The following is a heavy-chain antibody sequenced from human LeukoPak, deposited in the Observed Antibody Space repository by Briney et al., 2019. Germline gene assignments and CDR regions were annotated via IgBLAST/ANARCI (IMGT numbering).Heavy chain of an antibody. V-gene: IGHV5-10-1*01. D-gene: IGHD3-9*01. Sequence: GESLKISCQCSGYSFSSHWISWVRQMPGKGLEWMGRIDASDSEAHNSPSFQGHVTISVDESITTAYLQWSSLKASDTAMYYCARQFDILTGYFDYWGQGTLVTVSS. CDR1: GYSFSSHW. J-gene: IGHJ4*02. CDR3: ARQFDILTGYFDY. CDR2: IDASDSEA.